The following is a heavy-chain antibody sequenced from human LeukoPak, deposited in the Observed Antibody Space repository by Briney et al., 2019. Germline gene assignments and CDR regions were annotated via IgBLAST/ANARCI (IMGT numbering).Heavy chain of an antibody. Sequence: SETLSLTCTVSGGSISSSSYYWGWIRQPPGKGLEWIGSIYYSGSTYYNPSLKSRVTISVDTSKNQFSLKLSSVTAADTAVYYCARRLYDYGDYFDYWGQGTLVTVSS. CDR3: ARRLYDYGDYFDY. D-gene: IGHD4-17*01. J-gene: IGHJ4*02. CDR1: GGSISSSSYY. V-gene: IGHV4-39*01. CDR2: IYYSGST.